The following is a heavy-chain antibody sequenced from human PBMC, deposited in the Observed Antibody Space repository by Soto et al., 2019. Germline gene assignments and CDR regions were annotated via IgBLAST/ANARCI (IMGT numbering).Heavy chain of an antibody. D-gene: IGHD3-3*01. J-gene: IGHJ4*02. CDR2: IYYSGST. CDR3: AREDYDFWSGYRYYYFDY. V-gene: IGHV4-59*01. CDR1: GGSISSYY. Sequence: SETLSLTCTVSGGSISSYYWSWIRQPPGKGLEWIGYIYYSGSTNYNPSLKSRVTISVDTSKNQFSLKLSSVTAADTAVYYCAREDYDFWSGYRYYYFDYWGQGTLVTVSS.